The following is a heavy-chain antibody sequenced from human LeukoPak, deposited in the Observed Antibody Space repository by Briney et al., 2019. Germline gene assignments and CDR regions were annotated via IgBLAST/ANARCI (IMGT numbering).Heavy chain of an antibody. CDR2: ISSSSSYI. Sequence: GGSLRLSCAASGFTFSSYSMNWVRQAPGKGLEWVSSISSSSSYIYYADSVKGRFTISRDNAKNSLYLQMNSLRAEDTAVYYCARGPKYIATTAGPNSFDYWGQGTLATVSS. CDR3: ARGPKYIATTAGPNSFDY. CDR1: GFTFSSYS. J-gene: IGHJ4*02. D-gene: IGHD6-13*01. V-gene: IGHV3-21*01.